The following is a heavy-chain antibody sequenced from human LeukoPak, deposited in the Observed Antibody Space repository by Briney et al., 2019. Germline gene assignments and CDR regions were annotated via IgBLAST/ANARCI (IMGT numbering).Heavy chain of an antibody. D-gene: IGHD3-10*01. CDR3: ARLRYYYGSGSFFDY. Sequence: PGGSLRLSCAASGFTFSSYWMSWVRQAPGKGLEWVANIKQDGSEKYYVDSVKGRFTISRDNAKNSLYLQMNSLRAEDTAVYYCARLRYYYGSGSFFDYWGQGTLVTVSS. J-gene: IGHJ4*02. CDR2: IKQDGSEK. V-gene: IGHV3-7*01. CDR1: GFTFSSYW.